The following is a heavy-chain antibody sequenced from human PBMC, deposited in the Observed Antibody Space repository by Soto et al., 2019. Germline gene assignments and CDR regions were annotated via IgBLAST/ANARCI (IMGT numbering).Heavy chain of an antibody. CDR3: ARSVVVPAAPDY. D-gene: IGHD2-2*01. CDR2: INAGNGNT. CDR1: GYTFTSYA. Sequence: GASVKVSCKASGYTFTSYAMHWVRQAPGQRLEWMEWINAGNGNTKYSQKFQGRVTITRDTSASTAYMELSSLRSEDTAVYYCARSVVVPAAPDYWGQGTLVTVSS. J-gene: IGHJ4*02. V-gene: IGHV1-3*01.